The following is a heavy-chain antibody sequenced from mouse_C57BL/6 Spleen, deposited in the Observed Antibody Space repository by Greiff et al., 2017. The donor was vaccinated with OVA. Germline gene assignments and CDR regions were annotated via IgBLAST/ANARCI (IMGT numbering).Heavy chain of an antibody. CDR1: GYAFSSYW. V-gene: IGHV1-80*01. D-gene: IGHD1-2*01. CDR2: IYPGDGDT. Sequence: VHLVESGAELVKPGASVKISCKASGYAFSSYWMNWVKQRPGKGLEWIGQIYPGDGDTNYNGKFKGKATLTADKSSSTAYMQLSSLTSEDSAVYFCARSEGRRPFAYWGQGTLVTVSA. J-gene: IGHJ3*01. CDR3: ARSEGRRPFAY.